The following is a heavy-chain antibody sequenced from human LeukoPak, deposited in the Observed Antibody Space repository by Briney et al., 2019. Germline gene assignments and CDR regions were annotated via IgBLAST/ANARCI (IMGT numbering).Heavy chain of an antibody. D-gene: IGHD3-16*01. CDR3: ARDRGEFSHFDY. Sequence: GGSLRLSCAASEFTVSSNYMSWVRQAPGKGLEWVSVIYSGGSTYYADSVKGRFTISRDNSKNTLYLQMNSLRAEDTAVYYCARDRGEFSHFDYWGQGTLVTVSS. CDR1: EFTVSSNY. J-gene: IGHJ4*02. V-gene: IGHV3-66*02. CDR2: IYSGGST.